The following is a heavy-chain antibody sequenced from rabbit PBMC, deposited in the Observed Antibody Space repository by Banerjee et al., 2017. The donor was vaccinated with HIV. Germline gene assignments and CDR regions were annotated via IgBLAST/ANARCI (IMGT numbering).Heavy chain of an antibody. J-gene: IGHJ4*01. CDR1: GSDFSSNA. CDR2: IYTSSGST. CDR3: ARDLTGVIGWNFNL. V-gene: IGHV1S45*01. Sequence: QEQLVESGGGLVKPGASLTLTCKASGSDFSSNAMCWVRQAPGKGLELIACIYTSSGSTQYANWAKGRFTISKASSTTVTLQMTSLTGADTATYFCARDLTGVIGWNFNLWGPGTLVTVS. D-gene: IGHD1-1*01.